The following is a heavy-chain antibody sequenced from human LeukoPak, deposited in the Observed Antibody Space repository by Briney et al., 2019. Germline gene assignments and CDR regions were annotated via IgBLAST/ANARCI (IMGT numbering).Heavy chain of an antibody. CDR2: IYASGNT. J-gene: IGHJ3*02. D-gene: IGHD3-9*01. V-gene: IGHV4-59*10. Sequence: SETLSLTCAVYGGSFSGYYWSGIRQPPGKGLEWIGRIYASGNTNYNPSLKSRVTISVDTSKNQFSLRLSSVTAADTAVYYCARDFDSPMAFDIWGQGTMVTVSS. CDR1: GGSFSGYY. CDR3: ARDFDSPMAFDI.